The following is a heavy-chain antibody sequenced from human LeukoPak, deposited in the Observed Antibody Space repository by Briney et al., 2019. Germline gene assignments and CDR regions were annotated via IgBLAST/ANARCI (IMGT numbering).Heavy chain of an antibody. V-gene: IGHV4-59*01. CDR1: GGSISSYY. J-gene: IGHJ3*02. CDR2: IYYSGST. Sequence: PSETLSLTCTVSGGSISSYYWSWIRQPPGKGLEWIGYIYYSGSTNYNPSLRSRVTISVDTSKNQFSLKLSSVTAADTAVYYCAGDWDKWFGELSHAFDIWGQGTMVTVSS. CDR3: AGDWDKWFGELSHAFDI. D-gene: IGHD3-10*01.